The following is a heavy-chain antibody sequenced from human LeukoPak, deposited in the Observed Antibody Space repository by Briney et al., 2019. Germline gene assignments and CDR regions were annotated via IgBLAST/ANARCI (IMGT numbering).Heavy chain of an antibody. V-gene: IGHV3-7*03. CDR3: ARSADKGSVDY. CDR1: EFTFSNYW. J-gene: IGHJ4*02. Sequence: GGSLRLSCAASEFTFSNYWMSWVRQAPGKGLEWVANINEDGSEKYYVDSVKGRFTISRDNAKNSLYPQMNSLRAEDTAVYYCARSADKGSVDYWGQGTLVTVSS. CDR2: INEDGSEK. D-gene: IGHD2-15*01.